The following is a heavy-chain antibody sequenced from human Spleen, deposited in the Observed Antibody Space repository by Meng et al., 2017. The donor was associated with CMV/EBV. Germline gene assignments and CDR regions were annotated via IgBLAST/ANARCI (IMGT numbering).Heavy chain of an antibody. CDR2: INHSEST. V-gene: IGHV4-34*01. CDR3: AREIWQQQHFDY. J-gene: IGHJ4*02. Sequence: SETLSLTCAVYGGSFSGYYWSWIRQPPGKGLEWIGEINHSESTNYNPSLKSRVTISVDTSKNQFSLNLTSVTAADTAVYYCAREIWQQQHFDYWGQGTLVTVSS. CDR1: GGSFSGYY. D-gene: IGHD6-13*01.